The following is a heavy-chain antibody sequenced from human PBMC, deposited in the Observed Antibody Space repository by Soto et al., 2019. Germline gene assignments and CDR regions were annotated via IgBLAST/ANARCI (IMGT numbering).Heavy chain of an antibody. J-gene: IGHJ4*02. CDR2: IYWNDDK. D-gene: IGHD3-10*02. CDR1: VFSLSTTRVG. Sequence: SGPTMVNPTHTLTRTCTFCVFSLSTTRVGVCWIRQPPGKALEWLALIYWNDDKRYSPSLKSRLTITKDTSKNQVVLTMTNMDPVDTATYYCAHSVRGKEDYWGQGTLVTVSS. CDR3: AHSVRGKEDY. V-gene: IGHV2-5*01.